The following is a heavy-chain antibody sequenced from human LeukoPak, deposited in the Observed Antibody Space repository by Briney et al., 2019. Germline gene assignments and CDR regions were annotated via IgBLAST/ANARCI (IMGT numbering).Heavy chain of an antibody. V-gene: IGHV4-39*01. Sequence: PSETLSLTCTVSGGSISGSSYYWGWIRQPPGKGLEWIGSIYYSGSTYYNPSLRSRVTISVDTSKNQFFLRLSSVTAADTAVYYCASSVITIFGVVTFDYWGQGTLVTVSS. CDR3: ASSVITIFGVVTFDY. J-gene: IGHJ4*02. CDR1: GGSISGSSYY. CDR2: IYYSGST. D-gene: IGHD3-3*01.